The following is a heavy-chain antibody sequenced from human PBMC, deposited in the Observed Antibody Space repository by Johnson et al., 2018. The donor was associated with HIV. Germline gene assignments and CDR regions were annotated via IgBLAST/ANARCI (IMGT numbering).Heavy chain of an antibody. CDR2: ISSSGSTI. J-gene: IGHJ3*02. CDR1: GFSFSDYY. Sequence: VQVVESGGGLVKPGGSLRVSCAASGFSFSDYYMSWIRQAPGKGLEWVSYISSSGSTIYYADSVKGRFTISRDNAKNSLYLQMNSLRAEDTAVYYCAGWPIFGGPLPVAFDIWGQGTMVTVSS. D-gene: IGHD3-3*01. CDR3: AGWPIFGGPLPVAFDI. V-gene: IGHV3-11*04.